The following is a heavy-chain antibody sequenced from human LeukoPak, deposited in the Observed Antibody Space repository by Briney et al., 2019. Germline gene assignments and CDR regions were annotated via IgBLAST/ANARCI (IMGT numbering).Heavy chain of an antibody. V-gene: IGHV1-18*01. J-gene: IGHJ4*02. D-gene: IGHD3-3*01. CDR2: ISAYNGNT. CDR1: GYTFTSYG. CDR3: ARDSAFVVFGVVMVDY. Sequence: ASVKASCKASGYTFTSYGISWVRQAPGQGLEWMGWISAYNGNTNYAQKLQGRVTMTTDTSTSTAYMELRSLRSDDTAVYYCARDSAFVVFGVVMVDYWGQGTLVTVSS.